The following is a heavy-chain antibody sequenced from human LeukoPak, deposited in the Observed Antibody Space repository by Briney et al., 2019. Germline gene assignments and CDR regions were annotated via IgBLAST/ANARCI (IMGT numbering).Heavy chain of an antibody. CDR3: ARDFGSSSAWYEFDY. Sequence: APVEGSCKASGYTLHVSPIHLVRHAPGQGPWLMGGINPESGVTKYAQNFQGRVTMTRDTSISTASMEMRSLKSDDTAVYYCARDFGSSSAWYEFDYWGQGTLVTVSS. D-gene: IGHD6-19*01. CDR1: GYTLHVSP. CDR2: INPESGVT. J-gene: IGHJ4*02. V-gene: IGHV1-2*02.